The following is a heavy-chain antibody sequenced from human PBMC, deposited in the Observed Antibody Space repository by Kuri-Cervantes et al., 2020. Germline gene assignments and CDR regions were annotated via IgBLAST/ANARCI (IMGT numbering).Heavy chain of an antibody. D-gene: IGHD6-19*01. CDR1: GYTFTANA. CDR3: ARGSYSSGWSPHTYWYFDL. V-gene: IGHV1-46*01. J-gene: IGHJ2*01. Sequence: ASVKVSCKASGYTFTANAMNWVRLAPGQGLEWMGIINPSGGSTSYAQKFQGRVTMTRDTSTSTVYMELSSLRSEDTAVYYCARGSYSSGWSPHTYWYFDLWGRGTLVTVSS. CDR2: INPSGGST.